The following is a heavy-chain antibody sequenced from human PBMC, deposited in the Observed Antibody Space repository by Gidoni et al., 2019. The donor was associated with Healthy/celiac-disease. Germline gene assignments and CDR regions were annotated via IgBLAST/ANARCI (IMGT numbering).Heavy chain of an antibody. D-gene: IGHD1-26*01. CDR3: ARDREGDWFDP. CDR2: ST. Sequence: STYYNPSLKSRVTISVDTSKNQFSLKLSSVTAADTAVYYCARDREGDWFDPWGQGTLVTVSS. J-gene: IGHJ5*02. V-gene: IGHV4-39*02.